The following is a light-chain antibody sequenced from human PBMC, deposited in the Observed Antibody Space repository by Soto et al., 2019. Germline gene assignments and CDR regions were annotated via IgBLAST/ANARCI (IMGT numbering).Light chain of an antibody. V-gene: IGKV1-5*03. CDR1: QSISSW. J-gene: IGKJ1*01. CDR2: KAS. CDR3: LQYNSHSWT. Sequence: IQMTQSPSTLSASVGDRVTITCRASQSISSWLAWYQHKPGKAPKLLIYKASSLESGVPSRFSGSGSGTEFTLTISTLQPEDFASYYCLQYNSHSWTFGQETKVEIK.